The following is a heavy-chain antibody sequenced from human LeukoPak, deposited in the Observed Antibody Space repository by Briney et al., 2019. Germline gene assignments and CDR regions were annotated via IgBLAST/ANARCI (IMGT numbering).Heavy chain of an antibody. CDR2: IRASTSTI. CDR1: GFTFSTYS. D-gene: IGHD3-10*01. Sequence: GGSLRLSCAASGFTFSTYSMNWVRLAPGKGLEWVSSIRASTSTIYYADSVKGRFTISRDNAKNSLYLQMNSLRAEDTAVYYCARDPPGSGTYDYWGQGTLVTVSS. CDR3: ARDPPGSGTYDY. J-gene: IGHJ4*02. V-gene: IGHV3-48*04.